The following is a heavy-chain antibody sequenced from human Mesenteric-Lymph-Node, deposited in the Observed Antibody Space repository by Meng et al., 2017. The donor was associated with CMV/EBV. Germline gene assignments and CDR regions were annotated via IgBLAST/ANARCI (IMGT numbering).Heavy chain of an antibody. V-gene: IGHV3-30*02. CDR2: IRYDGGNK. D-gene: IGHD1-7*01. Sequence: GESLKISCAASGFTFSSYGMHWVRQAPGKGLEWVAFIRYDGGNKYYADSVKGRFTISRDNSKNTLYLQMNSLRAEDTAVYYCAKDLSGTTLYYYYGMDVWGQGTTVTVSS. J-gene: IGHJ6*02. CDR3: AKDLSGTTLYYYYGMDV. CDR1: GFTFSSYG.